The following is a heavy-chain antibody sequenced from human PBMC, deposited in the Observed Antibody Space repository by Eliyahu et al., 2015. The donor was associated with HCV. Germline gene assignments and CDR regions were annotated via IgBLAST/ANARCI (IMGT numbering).Heavy chain of an antibody. Sequence: QVQLVESGGGLVKPGGSLXLSCAAXGFXFSYYYMSWXRQXPGKGLEWISYISSTDTTIYYADSVKGRFTISRDNAKNSLYLQMNSLRAEDTAVYYCARDRRDTWIQLGRGPDMWGQGTMVTVSS. CDR3: ARDRRDTWIQLGRGPDM. V-gene: IGHV3-11*04. D-gene: IGHD5-18*01. CDR1: GFXFSYYY. CDR2: ISSTDTTI. J-gene: IGHJ3*02.